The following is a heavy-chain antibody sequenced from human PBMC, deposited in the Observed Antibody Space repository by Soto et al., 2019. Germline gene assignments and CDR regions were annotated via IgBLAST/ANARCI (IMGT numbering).Heavy chain of an antibody. J-gene: IGHJ5*02. CDR3: ARDSSGLNWFDP. D-gene: IGHD3-22*01. V-gene: IGHV4-59*01. CDR2: IYYSGST. CDR1: GGSISSYY. Sequence: SETLSLTCTVSGGSISSYYWSWIRQPPGRGLEWIGYIYYSGSTNYNPSLKSRVTISVDTSKNQFSLKLSSVTAADTAVYYCARDSSGLNWFDPWGQGTLVTVSS.